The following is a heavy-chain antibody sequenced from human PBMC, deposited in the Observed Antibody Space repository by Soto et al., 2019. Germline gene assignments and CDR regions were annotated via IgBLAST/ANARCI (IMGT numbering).Heavy chain of an antibody. CDR3: ATRPPGLRVGVFDY. Sequence: SETLSLTCTVSGGSISSYYWSWIRQPPGKGLEWIGYVYHSGTTNYNPSLESRVTISLDTSKNQFSLKLNSVTAADTAVYYCATRPPGLRVGVFDYWSQGTLVTVSS. J-gene: IGHJ4*02. V-gene: IGHV4-59*01. CDR1: GGSISSYY. D-gene: IGHD3-10*01. CDR2: VYHSGTT.